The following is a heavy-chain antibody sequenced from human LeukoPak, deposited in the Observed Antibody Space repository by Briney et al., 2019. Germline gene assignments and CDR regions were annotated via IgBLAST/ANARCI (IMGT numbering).Heavy chain of an antibody. Sequence: PSETLSLTCSVSGGHIDSVYWNWIRQPPGKGLEWIGYIDNSGSTKYNPSLQSRITMSRDTSKKQFSLKLTSVTAADTAMYYCASGAGLLIDYWGQGTLVSVSS. D-gene: IGHD5-12*01. CDR1: GGHIDSVY. CDR2: IDNSGST. J-gene: IGHJ4*02. V-gene: IGHV4-4*08. CDR3: ASGAGLLIDY.